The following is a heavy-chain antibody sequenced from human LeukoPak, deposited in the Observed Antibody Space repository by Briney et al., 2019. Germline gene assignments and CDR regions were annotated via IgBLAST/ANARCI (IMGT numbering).Heavy chain of an antibody. V-gene: IGHV1-46*01. J-gene: IGHJ3*02. Sequence: ASEKVSCKASGYTFTSYYMHWVRQAPGQGLEWMGIINPSGGSTSYAQKFQGRVTMTRDMSTSTVYMELSSLRSEDTAVYYCARDQAGEGLDIWGQGTMVTVSS. D-gene: IGHD6-19*01. CDR2: INPSGGST. CDR1: GYTFTSYY. CDR3: ARDQAGEGLDI.